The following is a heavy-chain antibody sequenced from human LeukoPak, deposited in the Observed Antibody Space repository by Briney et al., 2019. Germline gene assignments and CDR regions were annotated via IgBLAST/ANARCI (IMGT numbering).Heavy chain of an antibody. CDR3: ARGGYCSGGICYKWNAFDM. J-gene: IGHJ3*02. D-gene: IGHD2-15*01. Sequence: GGSLRLSCAVSGFTFSTYEMYWVRQAPGKGLEWVSYITAGSTIYYSDSVKGRFTISRDNAKNSLYLQMNSLRAEDTAVYYCARGGYCSGGICYKWNAFDMWGQGTMVTVSS. V-gene: IGHV3-48*03. CDR1: GFTFSTYE. CDR2: ITAGSTI.